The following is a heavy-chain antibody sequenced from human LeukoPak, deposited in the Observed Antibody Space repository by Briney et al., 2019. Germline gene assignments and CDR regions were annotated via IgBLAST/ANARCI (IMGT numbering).Heavy chain of an antibody. CDR1: RFTFYDYA. V-gene: IGHV3-43D*03. CDR2: ISWDCGST. CDR3: AKDSSNGDYVYYYMDV. J-gene: IGHJ6*03. Sequence: GVSLRLSCAASRFTFYDYAMHCVRQAPGKGLEWVSLISWDCGSTYYADSVKARFTISRDNSKNSLYLQMNSLRAEDTALYYCAKDSSNGDYVYYYMDVWGKGTTVTVSS. D-gene: IGHD4-17*01.